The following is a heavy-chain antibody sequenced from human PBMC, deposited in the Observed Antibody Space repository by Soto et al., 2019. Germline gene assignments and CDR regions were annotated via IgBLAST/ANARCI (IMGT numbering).Heavy chain of an antibody. CDR3: ARQTTYSSSWYDY. J-gene: IGHJ5*01. Sequence: GPVKASETLSLTCTVSGGSISNYYWTWIRQPAGKGLEWIGRIYTSGTTNYNPSLKSRVTMSVDTSKNQFSLKLSSVTAADTALYYCARQTTYSSSWYDYWGHGTLVTVSS. D-gene: IGHD6-13*01. CDR2: IYTSGTT. CDR1: GGSISNYY. V-gene: IGHV4-4*07.